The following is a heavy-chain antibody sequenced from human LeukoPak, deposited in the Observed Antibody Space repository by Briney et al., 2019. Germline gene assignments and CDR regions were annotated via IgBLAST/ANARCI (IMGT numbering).Heavy chain of an antibody. V-gene: IGHV3-7*03. CDR3: ARSSYSSSSSV. D-gene: IGHD6-6*01. J-gene: IGHJ3*01. CDR1: GFTFSGFW. CDR2: INSDGSEG. Sequence: GGSLRLSCAVSGFTFSGFWMSWSRQAPGKGLEWVASINSDGSEGYYADVVKGRFTISRDNAKNSLYLQINSLRAEDTAVYYCARSSYSSSSSVWGQGTMVTVSS.